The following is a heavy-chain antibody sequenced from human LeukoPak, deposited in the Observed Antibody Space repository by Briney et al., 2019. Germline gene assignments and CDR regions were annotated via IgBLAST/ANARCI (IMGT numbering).Heavy chain of an antibody. CDR1: GFTLSDHF. J-gene: IGHJ6*02. Sequence: GGSLRLSCEVSGFTLSDHFMDWVRQAPGKGLEWVGRSRNKGYGYTTEYAASVKGRFTISRDDSRSSVHLQMNNLETEDTALYYCAKAVEGRRGRKPYHYGFDVWGQGTTVTVSS. V-gene: IGHV3-72*01. CDR3: AKAVEGRRGRKPYHYGFDV. D-gene: IGHD3-16*01. CDR2: SRNKGYGYTT.